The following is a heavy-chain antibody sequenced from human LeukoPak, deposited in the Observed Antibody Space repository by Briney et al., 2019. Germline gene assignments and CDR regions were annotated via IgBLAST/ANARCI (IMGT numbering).Heavy chain of an antibody. V-gene: IGHV3-23*01. D-gene: IGHD3-10*01. CDR3: AKDQVRYYGSGSYFDP. CDR2: ISGSGGST. J-gene: IGHJ5*02. CDR1: GFTFSSYA. Sequence: GGSLRLSCAASGFTFSSYAMSWVRQAPGKGLEWVSAISGSGGSTYYAASVKGRFTISRDNSKNTLYLQMNSLRAEDTAVYYCAKDQVRYYGSGSYFDPWGQGTLVTVSS.